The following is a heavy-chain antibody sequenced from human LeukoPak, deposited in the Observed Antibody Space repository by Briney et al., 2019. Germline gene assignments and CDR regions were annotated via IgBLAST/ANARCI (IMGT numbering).Heavy chain of an antibody. CDR1: GDSLSNYY. D-gene: IGHD3-10*01. J-gene: IGHJ4*02. V-gene: IGHV4-59*08. Sequence: SETLSLTCSVSGDSLSNYYGTWMRQPPGKGLEWVGYIYYTGSPNYNPSLKSRVTISVDTSKNQFSLKLSSVTAADTAVYYCARLRDYGSGTFYNDYWGQGTLVTVSS. CDR2: IYYTGSP. CDR3: ARLRDYGSGTFYNDY.